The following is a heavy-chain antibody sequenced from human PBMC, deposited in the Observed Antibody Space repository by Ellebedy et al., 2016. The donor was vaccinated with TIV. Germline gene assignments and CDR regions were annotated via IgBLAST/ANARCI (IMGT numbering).Heavy chain of an antibody. V-gene: IGHV4-59*01. CDR2: NSDSGRT. CDR3: ARDNYGSLDY. CDR1: GGSISGYQ. Sequence: MPSETLSLTCTVSGGSISGYQWGWIRQPPGKGLEWIGYNSDSGRTNYDPSLKSRITILVDASKKQFSLKLTSVTAADTAVYYCARDNYGSLDYWGQGTLVTVSS. J-gene: IGHJ4*02. D-gene: IGHD1-26*01.